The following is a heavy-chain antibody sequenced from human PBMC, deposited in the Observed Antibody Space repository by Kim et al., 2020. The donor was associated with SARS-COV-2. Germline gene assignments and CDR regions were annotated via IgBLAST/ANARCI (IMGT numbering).Heavy chain of an antibody. CDR2: IYSGGSST. Sequence: GGSLRLSCAASGFTFSSYAMSWVRQAPGKGLEWVSVIYSGGSSTYYADSVKGRFTISRDNSKNTLYLQMNSLRAEDTAVYYCSKFPSRYGSGRGVYSRPLIRIYWGQGTLVTVSS. CDR1: GFTFSSYA. J-gene: IGHJ4*02. V-gene: IGHV3-23*03. CDR3: SKFPSRYGSGRGVYSRPLIRIY. D-gene: IGHD3-10*01.